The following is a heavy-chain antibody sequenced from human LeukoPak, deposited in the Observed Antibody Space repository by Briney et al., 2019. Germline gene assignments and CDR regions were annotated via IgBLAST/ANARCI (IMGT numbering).Heavy chain of an antibody. J-gene: IGHJ5*02. Sequence: SETLSLTCAVSGGSISSGGYSWSWIRQPPGKGLEWIGYIYHSGSTYYNPSLKSRVTISVDRSKNQFSLKLSSVTAADTAVYYCARETLYCSSTSCPGNWFDPWGQGTLVTVSS. V-gene: IGHV4-30-2*01. CDR1: GGSISSGGYS. D-gene: IGHD2-2*01. CDR2: IYHSGST. CDR3: ARETLYCSSTSCPGNWFDP.